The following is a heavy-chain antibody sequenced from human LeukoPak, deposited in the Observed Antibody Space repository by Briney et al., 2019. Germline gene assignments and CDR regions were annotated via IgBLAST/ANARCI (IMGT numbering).Heavy chain of an antibody. V-gene: IGHV3-30*03. CDR3: ARSSSGSYYFDY. J-gene: IGHJ4*02. Sequence: GGSLRLSCAASGFTFSSYGMHWVRQAPGKGLEWVAVISYDGSNKCYADSVKGRFTISRDNSKNTLYLQMNSLRAEDTAVYYCARSSSGSYYFDYWGQGTLVTVSS. D-gene: IGHD1-26*01. CDR2: ISYDGSNK. CDR1: GFTFSSYG.